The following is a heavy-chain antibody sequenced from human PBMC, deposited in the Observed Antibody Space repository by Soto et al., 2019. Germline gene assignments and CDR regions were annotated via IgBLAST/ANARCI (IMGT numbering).Heavy chain of an antibody. CDR3: SKCVGGFYDVLSSTLSVYYFDV. CDR1: GYIFTSFS. CDR2: ISLYSGNT. D-gene: IGHD3-16*01. V-gene: IGHV1-18*01. Sequence: QVHLVQSEAELRKPGASVKVSCQASGYIFTSFSMSWVRQAPGQGLEWMGLISLYSGNTNYAKKFRGRVTITADTSEITSNIALRRLRSPGSAVSSFSKCVGGFYDVLSSTLSVYYFDVWGKGTRVTVSS. J-gene: IGHJ6*03.